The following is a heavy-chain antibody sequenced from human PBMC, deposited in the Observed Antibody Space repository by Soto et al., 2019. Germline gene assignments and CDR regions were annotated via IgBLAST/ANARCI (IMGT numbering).Heavy chain of an antibody. CDR1: GFTFGSYA. D-gene: IGHD2-21*02. CDR2: ISGTGDSS. CDR3: TKDIRRNGDYGPHYFDY. J-gene: IGHJ4*02. V-gene: IGHV3-23*01. Sequence: EVQLLESGGGLVQPGGSLRLSCAASGFTFGSYAMSWVRQAPGKGLEWVSLISGTGDSSEYANSVKGRFTISRDYSKTTVFLQMNSLRAEDTALYYCTKDIRRNGDYGPHYFDYWGQGTLVTVSS.